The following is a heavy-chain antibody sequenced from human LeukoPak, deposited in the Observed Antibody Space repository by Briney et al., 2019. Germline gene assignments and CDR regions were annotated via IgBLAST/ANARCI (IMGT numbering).Heavy chain of an antibody. D-gene: IGHD5-12*01. CDR2: INHSGST. Sequence: PSETLSLTYAVYGGSFSGYYWSWIRQPPGKGLESHGEINHSGSTHYNPALKSRVTISVDTSKNQCSLKLSSVTAADTAVYYCARTAWRGYSGYDVWFDPWGQGTLVTVSS. V-gene: IGHV4-34*01. CDR3: ARTAWRGYSGYDVWFDP. J-gene: IGHJ5*02. CDR1: GGSFSGYY.